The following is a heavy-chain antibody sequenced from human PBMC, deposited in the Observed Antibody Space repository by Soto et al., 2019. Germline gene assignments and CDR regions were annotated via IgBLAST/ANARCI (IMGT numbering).Heavy chain of an antibody. V-gene: IGHV3-33*01. J-gene: IGHJ4*02. CDR3: APSSGWYD. Sequence: QVQLVESGGGVVQPGRSLRLSCAASGFTFSSYGMHWVRQAPGKGLEWVAVIWYDGSNKYYADSVKGRFTISXXXXKXXXXLQMNSLRAEDTAVYYCAPSSGWYDWGQGTLVTVSS. D-gene: IGHD6-19*01. CDR2: IWYDGSNK. CDR1: GFTFSSYG.